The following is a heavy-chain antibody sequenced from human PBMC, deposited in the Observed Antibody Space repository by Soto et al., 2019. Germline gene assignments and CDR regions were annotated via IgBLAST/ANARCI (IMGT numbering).Heavy chain of an antibody. Sequence: EVQLVASGGGLVQPGGSLRVSCAASGFTFSSYWMHWVRQAPGKGLVWVSRINSDGSSTSYADSVKGRFTNSRDNAKNTLYLQTTSLRAQDTAIYYCARRGAVAGLHYWGQGTLVTVSS. D-gene: IGHD6-19*01. V-gene: IGHV3-74*01. J-gene: IGHJ4*02. CDR2: INSDGSST. CDR3: ARRGAVAGLHY. CDR1: GFTFSSYW.